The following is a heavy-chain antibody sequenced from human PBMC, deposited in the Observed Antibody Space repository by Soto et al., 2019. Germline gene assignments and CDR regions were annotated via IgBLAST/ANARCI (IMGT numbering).Heavy chain of an antibody. CDR2: IYYSGST. J-gene: IGHJ3*02. Sequence: SETLSLTCTVSGGSISSGGYYWSWILQHPGKGLEWIGYIYYSGSTYYNPSLKSRVTISVDTSKNQFSLKLSSVTAADTAVYYCARVNDSSGYYSSDDAFDIWGQGTMVTVSS. CDR1: GGSISSGGYY. CDR3: ARVNDSSGYYSSDDAFDI. V-gene: IGHV4-31*03. D-gene: IGHD3-22*01.